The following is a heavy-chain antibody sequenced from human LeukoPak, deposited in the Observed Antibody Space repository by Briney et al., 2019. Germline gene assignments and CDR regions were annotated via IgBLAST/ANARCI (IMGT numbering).Heavy chain of an antibody. CDR1: GFTFSNYA. V-gene: IGHV3-23*01. CDR2: ISGSGDST. Sequence: GGSLRVSCAVSGFTFSNYAMRWVRQAPGEGLEWVSGISGSGDSTYYADSVRGRFTISRDTSKNMVFLQMNSLRVEDTAVYYCARGIDYWGRGTLVTVSS. CDR3: ARGIDY. J-gene: IGHJ4*02.